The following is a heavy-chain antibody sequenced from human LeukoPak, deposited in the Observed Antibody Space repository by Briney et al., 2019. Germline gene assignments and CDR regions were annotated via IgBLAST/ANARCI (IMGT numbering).Heavy chain of an antibody. J-gene: IGHJ6*03. CDR1: GGSFSGYY. Sequence: KPSETLSLTCAVYGGSFSGYYWSWIRQPPGKGLEWIGEINHSGSTNYNPSLKSRVTISVDTSKNQFSLKLSSVTAADTAVYYCARGLKRIWYYHYMDVWGKGTTVTVSS. CDR3: ARGLKRIWYYHYMDV. D-gene: IGHD2-15*01. CDR2: INHSGST. V-gene: IGHV4-34*01.